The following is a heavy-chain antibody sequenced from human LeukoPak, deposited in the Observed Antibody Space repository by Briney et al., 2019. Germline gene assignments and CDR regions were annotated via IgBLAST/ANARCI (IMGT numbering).Heavy chain of an antibody. CDR1: GFTFSSYE. Sequence: GGSLRLPCAASGFTFSSYEMNWVRQAPGKGLEWVSYISSSSAIYYADSVKGRFTISRDNAKNSLYLQMNSLRAEDTAVYYCVRFGSRWFLDYWGQGTLVTVSS. D-gene: IGHD6-13*01. J-gene: IGHJ4*02. V-gene: IGHV3-48*03. CDR2: ISSSSAI. CDR3: VRFGSRWFLDY.